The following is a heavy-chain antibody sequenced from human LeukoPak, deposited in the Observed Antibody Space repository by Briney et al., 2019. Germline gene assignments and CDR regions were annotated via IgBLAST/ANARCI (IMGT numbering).Heavy chain of an antibody. V-gene: IGHV3-23*01. CDR2: ISGSGGST. J-gene: IGHJ4*02. CDR1: GFTFSSYE. Sequence: GGSLGLSCAASGFTFSSYEMNWVRQAPGKGLEWVSAISGSGGSTYYADSVKGRFTTSRDNSKNTLYLQMNSLRAEDTAVYYCAKDKGDYFDYWGQGTLVTVSS. CDR3: AKDKGDYFDY.